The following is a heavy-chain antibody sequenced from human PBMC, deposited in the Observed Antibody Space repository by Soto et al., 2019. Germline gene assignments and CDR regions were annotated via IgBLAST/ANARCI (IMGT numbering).Heavy chain of an antibody. D-gene: IGHD2-15*01. V-gene: IGHV3-11*06. J-gene: IGHJ5*02. CDR2: ISPGSRYP. Sequence: PGGSLRLSCAGSGFTFGVSYMSWILQAPGKGLEWLSYISPGSRYPAYADSVKGRFTISRDNAKRSLYLQMMSLTAEDTAIYYCVRGGGGGLFDPWGQGTMVTVSS. CDR3: VRGGGGGLFDP. CDR1: GFTFGVSY.